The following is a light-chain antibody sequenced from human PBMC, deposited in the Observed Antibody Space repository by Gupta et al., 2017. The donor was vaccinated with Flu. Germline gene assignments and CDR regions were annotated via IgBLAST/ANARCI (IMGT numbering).Light chain of an antibody. J-gene: IGKJ1*01. CDR2: RTS. CDR1: MSGLASSNSKSC. Sequence: CKGSMSGLASSNSKSCLAWYQQKPRKPPKLLIYRTSTLESGVPYRFSGSGSGTEFTLTISSLQADDFAVYYCQQYSSYPSTFGQGTKVEIQ. V-gene: IGKV4-1*01. CDR3: QQYSSYPST.